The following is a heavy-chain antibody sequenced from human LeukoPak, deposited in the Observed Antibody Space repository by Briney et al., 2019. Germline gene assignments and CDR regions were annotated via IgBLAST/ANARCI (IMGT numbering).Heavy chain of an antibody. J-gene: IGHJ4*02. D-gene: IGHD4-17*01. V-gene: IGHV1-2*02. CDR2: INPNRGGT. CDR3: ARDNAGDDYVDFPDY. CDR1: GYTFTGYY. Sequence: ASVRVTCKACGYTFTGYYMHWVRQAPGQGLAWMGWINPNRGGTNYAQKFQGRDTKTRDPSISTAYMELSRLRSDDTAVYYCARDNAGDDYVDFPDYWGQGTLVTVSS.